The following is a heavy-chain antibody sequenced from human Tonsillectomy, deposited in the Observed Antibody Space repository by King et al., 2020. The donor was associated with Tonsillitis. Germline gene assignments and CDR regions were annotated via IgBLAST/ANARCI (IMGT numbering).Heavy chain of an antibody. CDR1: GFTFSSYW. J-gene: IGHJ6*03. CDR2: INSDASST. V-gene: IGHV3-74*01. D-gene: IGHD3-22*01. Sequence: VQLVESGGGLVQPGGSLRLSCAASGFTFSSYWMHWVRQAPGKGLVWVSRINSDASSTSYADSVKVRFTISRDNAKNMLYLQMNSLRAEDTAVYYCARDPSDSSGYYYLAYYYYYMDVWGKGTTVTVSS. CDR3: ARDPSDSSGYYYLAYYYYYMDV.